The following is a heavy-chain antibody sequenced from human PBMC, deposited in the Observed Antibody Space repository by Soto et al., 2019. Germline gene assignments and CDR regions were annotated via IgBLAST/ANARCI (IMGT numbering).Heavy chain of an antibody. D-gene: IGHD3-22*01. J-gene: IGHJ4*02. V-gene: IGHV4-59*01. CDR1: GGSISSYY. CDR2: IYYSGST. Sequence: SETRSLTCTVSGGSISSYYWNWIRQSPGKGLEWIGYIYYSGSTNYNPSLKSRVTISVDTSKNQFSLKLSSVTAADTAVYYCARESYYYDSSGDKCRGFAYWGQGTLVTVSS. CDR3: ARESYYYDSSGDKCRGFAY.